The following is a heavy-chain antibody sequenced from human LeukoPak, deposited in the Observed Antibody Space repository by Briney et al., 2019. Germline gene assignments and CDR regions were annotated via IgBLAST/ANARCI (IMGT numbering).Heavy chain of an antibody. D-gene: IGHD3-22*01. Sequence: SETLSLTCSVSGDSISTSSYYWGWIRQPPGKGLEWIGTIYYSGSTYYNPSLTSRVTISVDTSKNQFSLKLSSVTAADTAVYYCARFDKRRPPEKPMIVVVIRRRNAFDIWGQGTMVTVSS. CDR2: IYYSGST. CDR1: GDSISTSSYY. V-gene: IGHV4-39*01. CDR3: ARFDKRRPPEKPMIVVVIRRRNAFDI. J-gene: IGHJ3*02.